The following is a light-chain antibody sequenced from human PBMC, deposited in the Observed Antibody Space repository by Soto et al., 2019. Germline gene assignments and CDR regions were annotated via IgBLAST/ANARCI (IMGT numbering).Light chain of an antibody. CDR2: AAS. CDR1: QDISHY. J-gene: IGKJ5*01. Sequence: DIPLTQSPYFLSASIGDRVTITCRASQDISHYLAWYQQKPGKAPKLLIYAASTLQSGVPSRFSGSGSGTEFTLTISSLQPEDFATYYCQQLNTYPRITFGQGTRLEI. V-gene: IGKV1-9*01. CDR3: QQLNTYPRIT.